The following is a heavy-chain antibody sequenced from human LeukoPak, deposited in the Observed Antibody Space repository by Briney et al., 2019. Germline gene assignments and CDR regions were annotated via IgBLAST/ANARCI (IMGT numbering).Heavy chain of an antibody. D-gene: IGHD6-13*01. Sequence: GGSLRLSCAASGFTFSSYWMHWVRQAPGKGLVWVSRIDTAGSGTTYADSVKGRFTISRDNAKNTVYLQINSLRAEDTAVYYCARGISQPPVAFDIWGQGTMVTVSS. V-gene: IGHV3-74*01. CDR1: GFTFSSYW. CDR3: ARGISQPPVAFDI. J-gene: IGHJ3*02. CDR2: IDTAGSGT.